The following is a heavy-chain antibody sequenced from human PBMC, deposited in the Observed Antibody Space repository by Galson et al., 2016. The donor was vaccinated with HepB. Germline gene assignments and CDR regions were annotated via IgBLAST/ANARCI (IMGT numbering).Heavy chain of an antibody. CDR2: ISWDGRSP. CDR1: GFTFDDYT. D-gene: IGHD3-9*01. V-gene: IGHV3-43*01. J-gene: IGHJ4*02. Sequence: SLRLSCAASGFTFDDYTMHWVRQAPGRGLEWLALISWDGRSPDYADSVRGRFTISRDNAKNSVYLEMNSLRAEDTAVYYCARLHFDTFPSPGYWGQGTLVTVSS. CDR3: ARLHFDTFPSPGY.